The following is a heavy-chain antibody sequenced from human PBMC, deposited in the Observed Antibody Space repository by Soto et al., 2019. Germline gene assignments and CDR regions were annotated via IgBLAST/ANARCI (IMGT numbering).Heavy chain of an antibody. CDR1: GYTFTGYY. V-gene: IGHV1-2*04. CDR3: ARDTGLRFLEWFLRY. CDR2: INPNSGGT. J-gene: IGHJ4*02. D-gene: IGHD3-3*01. Sequence: ASVKVSCKASGYTFTGYYMHWVRQAPGQGLEWMGWINPNSGGTNYAQKFQGWVTMTRDTSISTAYMELSRLRSDDTAVYYCARDTGLRFLEWFLRYWGQGTLVTVSS.